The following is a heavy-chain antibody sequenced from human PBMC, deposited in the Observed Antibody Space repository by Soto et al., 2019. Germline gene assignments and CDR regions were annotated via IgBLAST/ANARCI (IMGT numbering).Heavy chain of an antibody. CDR3: ATWHLREHAYDI. D-gene: IGHD5-12*01. CDR2: LYTEGTT. J-gene: IGHJ3*02. CDR1: GLTVSHNY. Sequence: EVQLVESGGGLIQPGGSLRLSCVASGLTVSHNYMAWVRQAPEMGLEWVSILYTEGTTYYADSVKGRFTISRDSSRTTVYLQMRDLRPEDTALYFCATWHLREHAYDIWGQGTMVTVSS. V-gene: IGHV3-53*01.